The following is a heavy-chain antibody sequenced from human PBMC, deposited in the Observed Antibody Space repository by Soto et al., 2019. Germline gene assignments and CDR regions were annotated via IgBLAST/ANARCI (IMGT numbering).Heavy chain of an antibody. Sequence: GGSLRLSCAGSGFTLSDHYIDWVRQAPGKGLEWVGRSRDKPQGYSTAYAASVKGRFTTSRDESKNSAYLQMNSLKTEDTAVYFCAREPYLPKARNDFWGQGTLVTVSS. CDR3: AREPYLPKARNDF. CDR2: SRDKPQGYST. J-gene: IGHJ4*02. CDR1: GFTLSDHY. V-gene: IGHV3-72*01.